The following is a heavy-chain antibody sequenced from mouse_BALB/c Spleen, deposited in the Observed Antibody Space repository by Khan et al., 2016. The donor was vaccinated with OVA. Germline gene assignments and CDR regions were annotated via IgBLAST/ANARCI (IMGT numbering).Heavy chain of an antibody. J-gene: IGHJ4*01. D-gene: IGHD1-1*01. CDR1: DYTFTDFY. CDR3: ARLSSLYYAMDY. CDR2: VYPGADIT. V-gene: IGHV1-77*01. Sequence: QVRLQQSGADLARPGASVKLSCKASDYTFTDFYIIWVKQKTGQGLEWIGEVYPGADITFYNENFRGKATLTTDKSSSTAYMQLSGLTSEDSAVYFCARLSSLYYAMDYWGQGTSVTVSS.